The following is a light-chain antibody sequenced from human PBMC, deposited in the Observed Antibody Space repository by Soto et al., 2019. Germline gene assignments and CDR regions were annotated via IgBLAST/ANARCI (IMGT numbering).Light chain of an antibody. CDR1: SSDVGTYNY. Sequence: QSALTQPPSASGYPGQSVTISCTGTSSDVGTYNYVSWYQQHPGKAPKLMIYAVSERPSGVPDRFSGSKSGNTASLTVSGLQADDEADYFCSSYAGSNRWLFGGGTKVTV. J-gene: IGLJ2*01. V-gene: IGLV2-8*01. CDR2: AVS. CDR3: SSYAGSNRWL.